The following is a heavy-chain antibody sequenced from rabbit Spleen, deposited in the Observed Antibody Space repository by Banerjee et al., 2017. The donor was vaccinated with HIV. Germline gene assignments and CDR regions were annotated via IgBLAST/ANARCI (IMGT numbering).Heavy chain of an antibody. Sequence: QEQLEESGGDLVKPGASLTVTCTASGFSFSNKAVMCWVRQAPGKGLEWIACINAVTGKAVYASWAKGRFTFSKTSSTTVTLQMTSLTVADTATYFCARDTGSSFSTYGMDLWGQGTLVTVS. J-gene: IGHJ6*01. V-gene: IGHV1S45*01. D-gene: IGHD8-1*01. CDR3: ARDTGSSFSTYGMDL. CDR1: GFSFSNKAV. CDR2: INAVTGKA.